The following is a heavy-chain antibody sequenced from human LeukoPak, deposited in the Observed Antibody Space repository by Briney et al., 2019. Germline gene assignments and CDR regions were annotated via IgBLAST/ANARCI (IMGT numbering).Heavy chain of an antibody. CDR2: IKQEGIER. J-gene: IGHJ4*02. Sequence: GGSLSLSCVVSGFTFRSYWMTWVRQAPGKGLEWVANIKQEGIERSYVESVKGRFTISRDDAKNSLYLQMNSLRAEDTAVYFCARDFQNIATDFWGRGTPVTVSS. CDR3: ARDFQNIATDF. CDR1: GFTFRSYW. D-gene: IGHD2/OR15-2a*01. V-gene: IGHV3-7*01.